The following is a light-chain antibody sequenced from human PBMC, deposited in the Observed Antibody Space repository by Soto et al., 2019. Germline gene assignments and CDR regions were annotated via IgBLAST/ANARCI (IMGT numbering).Light chain of an antibody. V-gene: IGKV3-15*01. J-gene: IGKJ2*01. CDR1: QSVSSN. CDR2: GAS. CDR3: QHYNDWPQYT. Sequence: EIVLTQSPATLSVSPGERATLSCRASQSVSSNFFAWYQQKPGQAPRLLIYGASTRATGVPARFSGGGSGTEFTLTISSLQSEDFAIYYCQHYNDWPQYTFGPGTKLEIK.